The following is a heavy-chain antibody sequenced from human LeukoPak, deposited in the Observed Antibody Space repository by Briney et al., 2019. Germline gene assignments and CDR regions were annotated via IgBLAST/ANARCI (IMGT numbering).Heavy chain of an antibody. CDR1: GGSISNTNW. J-gene: IGHJ4*02. CDR2: VNLQGST. V-gene: IGHV4-4*02. CDR3: AREGGPYRPLDY. Sequence: SGTLSLTCAVSGGSISNTNWWTWVRQPPGKGLGWIGEVNLQGSTNYNPSLKSRVAISVDTSKNHISLKLTSATAADTAVYYCAREGGPYRPLDYSGQGTLVTVAS.